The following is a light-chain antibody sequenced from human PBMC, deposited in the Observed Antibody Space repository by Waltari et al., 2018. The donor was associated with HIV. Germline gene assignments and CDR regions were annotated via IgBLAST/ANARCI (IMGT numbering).Light chain of an antibody. Sequence: DIQMTQSPTSLSARIGDKITITCRASQTIDTYLNWYQFRPGQVPKLLVYLTSTVHTAVPPIFSGRGSGTFFSLTLSDVQPEDMATYFCQQTYSPPRTFGLGTRLE. J-gene: IGKJ5*01. CDR1: QTIDTY. CDR2: LTS. CDR3: QQTYSPPRT. V-gene: IGKV1-39*01.